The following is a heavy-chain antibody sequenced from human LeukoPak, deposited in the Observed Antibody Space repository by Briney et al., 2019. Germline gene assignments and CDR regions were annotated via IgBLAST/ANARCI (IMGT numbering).Heavy chain of an antibody. Sequence: PGGSLRLSCAASGFTFSSYAMHWVRQAPGKGLEWVAVISYDGSNKYYADSVKGRFTISRDNSKNTLYLQMNSLRAEDTAVYYCARTTVMIDLDYWGQGTLVTVSS. CDR3: ARTTVMIDLDY. CDR2: ISYDGSNK. CDR1: GFTFSSYA. J-gene: IGHJ4*02. V-gene: IGHV3-30*04. D-gene: IGHD3-22*01.